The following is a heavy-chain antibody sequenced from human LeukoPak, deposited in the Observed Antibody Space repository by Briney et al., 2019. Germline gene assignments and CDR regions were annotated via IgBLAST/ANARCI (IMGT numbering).Heavy chain of an antibody. D-gene: IGHD6-13*01. CDR2: ISDSGGST. CDR3: VKGGISSWHSFDY. CDR1: GFIFSNYA. Sequence: GGSLRLSCAASGFIFSNYAMSWVRQAPGKGLEWVSTISDSGGSTYYADSEKGRFTISRDSSRNTLYLQMNSLRAEDTAVYYCVKGGISSWHSFDYWGQGTLLTVSS. V-gene: IGHV3-23*01. J-gene: IGHJ4*02.